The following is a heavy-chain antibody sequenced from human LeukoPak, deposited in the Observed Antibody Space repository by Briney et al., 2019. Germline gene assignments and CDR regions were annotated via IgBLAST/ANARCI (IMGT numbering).Heavy chain of an antibody. Sequence: ASVKVSCKVSGYTLTELSMHWVRQAPGKGLEWMGGFDPEDGETIYAQKFQGRVTMTEDTSTDTAYMELSSLRSEDTAVYYCARGHWTPYYYDSSASFDPWGQGTLVTVSS. D-gene: IGHD3-22*01. CDR3: ARGHWTPYYYDSSASFDP. J-gene: IGHJ5*02. CDR2: FDPEDGET. CDR1: GYTLTELS. V-gene: IGHV1-24*01.